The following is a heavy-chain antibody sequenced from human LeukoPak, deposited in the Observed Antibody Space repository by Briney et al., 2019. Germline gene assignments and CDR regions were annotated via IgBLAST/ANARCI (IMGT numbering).Heavy chain of an antibody. CDR1: GGSISSYY. D-gene: IGHD4-11*01. J-gene: IGHJ6*02. CDR2: IYYSGST. Sequence: SETLSLTYTVSGGSISSYYWSWIRQPPGKGLEWIGYIYYSGSTDYNPSLKSRVTISVDTPKNQFSLNLSSVTAADTAVYYCARHTYSNYHYYYYGMDVWGQGTTVTVSS. CDR3: ARHTYSNYHYYYYGMDV. V-gene: IGHV4-59*08.